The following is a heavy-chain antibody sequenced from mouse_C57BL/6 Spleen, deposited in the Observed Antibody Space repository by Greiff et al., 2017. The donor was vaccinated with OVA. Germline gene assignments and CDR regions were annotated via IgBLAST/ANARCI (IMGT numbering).Heavy chain of an antibody. CDR2: INPSNGGT. CDR1: GYTFTSYW. CDR3: ARENYGSSPWFAY. V-gene: IGHV1-53*01. D-gene: IGHD1-1*01. J-gene: IGHJ3*01. Sequence: QVQLQQPGTELVKPGASVKLSCKASGYTFTSYWMHWVKQRPGQGLEWIGNINPSNGGTNYNEKFKSKATLTVDKSSSTAYMQLSSLTSEDSAVYDCARENYGSSPWFAYWGQGTLVTVSA.